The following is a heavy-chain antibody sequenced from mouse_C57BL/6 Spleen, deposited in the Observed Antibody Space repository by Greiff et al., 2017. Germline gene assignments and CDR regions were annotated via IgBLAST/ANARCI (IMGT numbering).Heavy chain of an antibody. CDR2: ISYSGST. J-gene: IGHJ4*01. D-gene: IGHD1-1*01. V-gene: IGHV3-1*01. CDR1: GYSITSGYD. CDR3: ARGGGYGSLYYYAMDY. Sequence: VQLQQSGPGMVKPSQSLSLTCTVTGYSITSGYDWHWIRHFPGNKLEWMGYISYSGSTNNNPSLKSRISITHDTSKNHFFLKLNSVTTVDTATYYSARGGGYGSLYYYAMDYWGQGTSVTVSS.